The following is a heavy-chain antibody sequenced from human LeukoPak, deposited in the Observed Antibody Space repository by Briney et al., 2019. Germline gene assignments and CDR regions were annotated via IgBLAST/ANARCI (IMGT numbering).Heavy chain of an antibody. J-gene: IGHJ4*02. Sequence: GGSLRLSCAASGFTFSDYYMSWIRQAPGKGLEWVSYISSSGSTIYYADSVKGRFTISRDNAKNSLYLQMNSLRAEDTAIYYCAREAQAGKYFDYWGQGTLVTVSS. V-gene: IGHV3-11*04. CDR2: ISSSGSTI. CDR1: GFTFSDYY. CDR3: AREAQAGKYFDY.